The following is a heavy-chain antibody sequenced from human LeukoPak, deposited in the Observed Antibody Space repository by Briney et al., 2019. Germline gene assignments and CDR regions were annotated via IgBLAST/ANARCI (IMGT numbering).Heavy chain of an antibody. CDR1: GGTFSSYA. J-gene: IGHJ4*02. V-gene: IGHV1-69*13. Sequence: GASVKVSCKASGGTFSSYAISWVRQARGQGLEWMGGIIPIFGTANYAQKFQGRVTITADESTSTAYMELSSLRSEDTAVYYCARLGGSYHFDYWGQGTLVTVSS. CDR2: IIPIFGTA. CDR3: ARLGGSYHFDY. D-gene: IGHD1-26*01.